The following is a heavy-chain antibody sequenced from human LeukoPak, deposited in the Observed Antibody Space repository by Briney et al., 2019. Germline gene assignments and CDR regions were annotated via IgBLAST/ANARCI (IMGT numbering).Heavy chain of an antibody. V-gene: IGHV1-69*13. CDR3: ARSPKMFGELLFTFDY. CDR1: GYTFTSYY. D-gene: IGHD3-10*02. CDR2: IIPIFGTA. J-gene: IGHJ4*02. Sequence: ASVKVSCKASGYTFTSYYMHWVRQAPGQGLEWMGGIIPIFGTANYAQKFQGRVTITVDESTSTAYMELSSLGSEDTAVYYCARSPKMFGELLFTFDYWGQGTLVTVSS.